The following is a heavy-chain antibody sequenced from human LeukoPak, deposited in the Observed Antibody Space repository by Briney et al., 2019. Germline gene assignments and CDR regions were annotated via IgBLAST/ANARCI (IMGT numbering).Heavy chain of an antibody. CDR1: GFTFSSYW. Sequence: GGSLRLSCAASGFTFSSYWMSWVRQAPGKGLEWVSGISGNGGSTYYADSVKGRFTISRDNSKNTLYLQMNSLRAEDTAVYYCAKDMYSSSWYYFDYWGQGTLVTVSS. V-gene: IGHV3-23*01. CDR2: ISGNGGST. CDR3: AKDMYSSSWYYFDY. D-gene: IGHD6-13*01. J-gene: IGHJ4*02.